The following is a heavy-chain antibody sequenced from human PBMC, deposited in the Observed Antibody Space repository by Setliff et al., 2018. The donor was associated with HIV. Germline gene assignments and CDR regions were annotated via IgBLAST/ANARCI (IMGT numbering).Heavy chain of an antibody. D-gene: IGHD6-13*01. CDR2: IYTTGST. Sequence: NPSETLSLTCTVSGGSINSYYWSWIRQPAGKGLEWIGRIYTTGSTNYNPSLKSRVTMSIDTSKNQFSPKMTSVTAADTAVYYCARDAAFGGSSWYYYGMDVWGQGTTVTVSS. CDR1: GGSINSYY. J-gene: IGHJ6*02. V-gene: IGHV4-4*07. CDR3: ARDAAFGGSSWYYYGMDV.